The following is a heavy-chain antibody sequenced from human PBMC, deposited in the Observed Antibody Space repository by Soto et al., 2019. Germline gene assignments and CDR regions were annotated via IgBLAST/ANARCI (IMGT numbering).Heavy chain of an antibody. J-gene: IGHJ5*02. CDR2: IQEDGSVK. Sequence: GGSLRLSCAASGFTLGSYWMSWVRQAPGMGPEWVANIQEDGSVKYYVDSVEGRFTISRDNAKDSLFLQMNSLRAEDTAVYYCARENGDYENWFDPWGQGTLVTVSS. CDR3: ARENGDYENWFDP. D-gene: IGHD4-17*01. V-gene: IGHV3-7*01. CDR1: GFTLGSYW.